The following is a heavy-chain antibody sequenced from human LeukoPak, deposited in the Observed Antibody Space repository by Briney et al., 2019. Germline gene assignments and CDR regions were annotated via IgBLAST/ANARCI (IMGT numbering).Heavy chain of an antibody. Sequence: GGSLRLSCAASGFTFSDYYMSWIRQAPGKGLEWVSYISSTSSYINYADSVKGRFTISRDNAKNSLFLQMNSLRAEDTAVYYCARASGVAAAGPYNWFDPWGQGTLVTVSS. J-gene: IGHJ5*02. V-gene: IGHV3-11*05. CDR3: ARASGVAAAGPYNWFDP. CDR2: ISSTSSYI. D-gene: IGHD6-13*01. CDR1: GFTFSDYY.